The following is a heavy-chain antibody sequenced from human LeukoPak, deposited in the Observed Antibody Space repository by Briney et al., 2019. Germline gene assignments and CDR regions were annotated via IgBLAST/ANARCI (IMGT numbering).Heavy chain of an antibody. D-gene: IGHD6-19*01. Sequence: AGGSLRLSCAASGFPFDDYAMHWVRQAPGKGLEWVSGISWNSGSIGYADSMKGRFTISRDNAKNSLYLQMNSLRAEDTALYYCAKDRGGWSYGMDVWGQGTTVTVSS. CDR3: AKDRGGWSYGMDV. CDR1: GFPFDDYA. V-gene: IGHV3-9*01. J-gene: IGHJ6*02. CDR2: ISWNSGSI.